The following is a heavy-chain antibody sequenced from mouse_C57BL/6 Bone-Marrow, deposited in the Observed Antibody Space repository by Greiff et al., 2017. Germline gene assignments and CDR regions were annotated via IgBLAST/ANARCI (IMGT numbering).Heavy chain of an antibody. CDR3: ARRGVVALDY. J-gene: IGHJ2*01. CDR1: GFTFSSYG. Sequence: EVQLVESGGDLVKPGGSLKLSCAASGFTFSSYGMSWVRQTPDKRLEWVATISSGGSYTYYPGSVKGRFTISRDNAKNTLYLQMSSLKSEDTAMYYCARRGVVALDYWGQGTTLTVSS. V-gene: IGHV5-6*01. D-gene: IGHD1-1*01. CDR2: ISSGGSYT.